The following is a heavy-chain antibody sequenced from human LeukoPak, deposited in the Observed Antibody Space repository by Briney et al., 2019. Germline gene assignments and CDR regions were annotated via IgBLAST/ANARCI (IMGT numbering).Heavy chain of an antibody. Sequence: GGSLRLSCAASGFTFSSCGLNWVRQAPGKGLEWVSVISGSGGSTYYADSVKGRFTISRDNSRNTLYLQMNSLRAEDTAVYYCAKSGYSSSWSNAAVYNWFDPWGQGTLVTVSS. V-gene: IGHV3-23*01. CDR3: AKSGYSSSWSNAAVYNWFDP. CDR2: ISGSGGST. CDR1: GFTFSSCG. D-gene: IGHD6-13*01. J-gene: IGHJ5*02.